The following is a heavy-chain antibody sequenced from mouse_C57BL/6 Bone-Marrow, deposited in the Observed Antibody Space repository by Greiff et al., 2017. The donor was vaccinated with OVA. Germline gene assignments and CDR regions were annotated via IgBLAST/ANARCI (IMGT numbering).Heavy chain of an antibody. D-gene: IGHD4-1*01. Sequence: VQLQQSGAELVRPGASVKLSCTASGFNIKDDYMHWVKQRPEQGLEWIGWIDPENGDTEYASKFQGKATITADTSSNTAYLQLSSLTSEDTAVYYCTTITGTGYFDVWGTGTTVTVSS. V-gene: IGHV14-4*01. J-gene: IGHJ1*03. CDR2: IDPENGDT. CDR1: GFNIKDDY. CDR3: TTITGTGYFDV.